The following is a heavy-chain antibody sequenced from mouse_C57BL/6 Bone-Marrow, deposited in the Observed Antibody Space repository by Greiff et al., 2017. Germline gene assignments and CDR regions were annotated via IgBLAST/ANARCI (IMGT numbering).Heavy chain of an antibody. V-gene: IGHV1-81*01. J-gene: IGHJ4*01. CDR2: IYPRSGNT. CDR3: ARPRRSYAIDY. Sequence: VQLQQSGAELARPGASVKLSCKASGYTFTSYGISWVKQRTGQGLEWIGEIYPRSGNTYYTEKFKGKATLTADKAYSTAYMELRSLTSEDSAVYFCARPRRSYAIDYWGQGTSGTVSS. D-gene: IGHD1-1*01. CDR1: GYTFTSYG.